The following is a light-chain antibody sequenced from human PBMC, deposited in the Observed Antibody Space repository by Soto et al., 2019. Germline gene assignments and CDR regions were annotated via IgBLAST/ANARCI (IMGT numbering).Light chain of an antibody. Sequence: QSALTQPASLYGSPGQSITISCTGTSSDVGGYNYVSWYQQHPGKAPKLMIYDVSNRPSGVSNRFSGSKSGNTASLTISGLQAEDEADYYCSSYTSSSTLLLVFGTGTKVTVL. CDR2: DVS. CDR1: SSDVGGYNY. V-gene: IGLV2-14*01. J-gene: IGLJ1*01. CDR3: SSYTSSSTLLLV.